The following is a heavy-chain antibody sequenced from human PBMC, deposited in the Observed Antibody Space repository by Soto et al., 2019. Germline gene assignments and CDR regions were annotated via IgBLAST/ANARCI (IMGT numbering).Heavy chain of an antibody. Sequence: GASVKVSCKASCYTFTSYGISWVRQAPVQVLELMGWISAYNGNTNYAQKLQGRVTMTTDTSTSTAYMELSSLRSEDTAVYYCATEGDTATVTPPLDYGMDVWGQGNTVTVSS. J-gene: IGHJ6*02. D-gene: IGHD5-18*01. V-gene: IGHV1-18*01. CDR3: ATEGDTATVTPPLDYGMDV. CDR1: CYTFTSYG. CDR2: ISAYNGNT.